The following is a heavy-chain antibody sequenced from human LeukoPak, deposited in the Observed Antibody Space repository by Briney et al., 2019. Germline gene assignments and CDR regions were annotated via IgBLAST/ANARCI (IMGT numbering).Heavy chain of an antibody. J-gene: IGHJ4*02. D-gene: IGHD4-17*01. CDR2: MYNSGST. CDR1: GGSISGSY. Sequence: SETLSLTCTVSGGSISGSYWSWIRQPPGKGLEWIAYMYNSGSTNYNPSLKSRVTISVDTSKNQFSLKLSSVTAADTAVYYCARQSTVTLFDYWGQGTLVTVSS. CDR3: ARQSTVTLFDY. V-gene: IGHV4-59*08.